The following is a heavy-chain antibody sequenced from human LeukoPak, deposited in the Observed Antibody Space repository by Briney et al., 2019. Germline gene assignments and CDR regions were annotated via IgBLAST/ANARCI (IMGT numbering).Heavy chain of an antibody. Sequence: PGGSLRLSCVASGFSFNRYAMHWVRQAPGKGLEWVSAISDSGGGTYYADSVKGRFTISRDNSKNTLFLQMDSLRAEDTAVYYCAREYYYYGSGSYPEYFDYWGQGTLVTVSS. CDR2: ISDSGGGT. CDR3: AREYYYYGSGSYPEYFDY. CDR1: GFSFNRYA. J-gene: IGHJ4*02. D-gene: IGHD3-10*01. V-gene: IGHV3-23*01.